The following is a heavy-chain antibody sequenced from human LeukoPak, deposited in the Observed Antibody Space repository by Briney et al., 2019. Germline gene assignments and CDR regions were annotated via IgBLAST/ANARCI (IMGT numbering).Heavy chain of an antibody. CDR1: GFTFSSHA. D-gene: IGHD6-6*01. CDR3: ARDSDSSSLADP. V-gene: IGHV3-23*01. Sequence: GSLRLSCAASGFTFSSHAMSWVRQAPGKGLEWVSGISDSGGSTYYADSVKGRFTISRDNSKNTLYLQMNSLRVGDTAVYYCARDSDSSSLADPWGQGTLVTVS. J-gene: IGHJ5*02. CDR2: ISDSGGST.